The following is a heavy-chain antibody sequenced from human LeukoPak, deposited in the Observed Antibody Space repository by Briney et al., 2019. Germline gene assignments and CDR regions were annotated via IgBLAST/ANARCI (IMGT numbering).Heavy chain of an antibody. CDR3: SRERAAAGGGDY. CDR1: GGTFNIHA. Sequence: SVKVSCKTPGGTFNIHAISWVRQAPGQGLEWMGVIIPIFGTANYAQKFVGRVTITADESTSTAYMEMNSLTPEDTAVYYCSRERAAAGGGDYWGQGTLVTVSS. J-gene: IGHJ4*02. V-gene: IGHV1-69*13. D-gene: IGHD6-13*01. CDR2: IIPIFGTA.